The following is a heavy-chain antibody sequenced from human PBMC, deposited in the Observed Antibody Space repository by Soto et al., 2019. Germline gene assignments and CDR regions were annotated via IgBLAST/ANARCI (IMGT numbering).Heavy chain of an antibody. V-gene: IGHV3-23*01. CDR3: AKASARQLLTTNWFDP. Sequence: PGGSLRLSCAAAEFTFSSYAMSWVRQAPGKGLEWVSAISGSGGSTYYADSVKGRFTISRDNSKNTLYLQMNSLRAEDTAVYYCAKASARQLLTTNWFDPWGQGTLVTVSS. CDR2: ISGSGGST. D-gene: IGHD2-2*01. CDR1: EFTFSSYA. J-gene: IGHJ5*02.